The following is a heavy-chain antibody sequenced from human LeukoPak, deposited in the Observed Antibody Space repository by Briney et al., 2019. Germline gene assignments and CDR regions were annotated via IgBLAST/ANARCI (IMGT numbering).Heavy chain of an antibody. V-gene: IGHV4-39*07. Sequence: SETLSLTCTVSGGSISSSSYYWGWIRQPPGKGLEWIGSIYYSGSTNYNPSLKSRVTISVDKSKNQFSLKLSSVTAADTAVYYCASLSGSFDAFDIWGQGTMVTVSS. CDR1: GGSISSSSYY. CDR2: IYYSGST. D-gene: IGHD1-26*01. J-gene: IGHJ3*02. CDR3: ASLSGSFDAFDI.